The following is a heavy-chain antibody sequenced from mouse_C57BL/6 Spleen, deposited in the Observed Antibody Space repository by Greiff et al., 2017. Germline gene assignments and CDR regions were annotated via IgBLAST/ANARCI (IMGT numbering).Heavy chain of an antibody. CDR1: GYTFTDYN. V-gene: IGHV1-22*01. CDR2: INPNNGGT. CDR3: ASVFTTVVADWYFDV. J-gene: IGHJ1*03. D-gene: IGHD1-1*01. Sequence: VQLQQSGPELVKPGASVKMSCKASGYTFTDYNMHWVKQSHGKSLEWIGYINPNNGGTSYNQKFKGKATLTVNKSSSTAYMELRSLTSEDSAVYYCASVFTTVVADWYFDVWGTGTTVTVSS.